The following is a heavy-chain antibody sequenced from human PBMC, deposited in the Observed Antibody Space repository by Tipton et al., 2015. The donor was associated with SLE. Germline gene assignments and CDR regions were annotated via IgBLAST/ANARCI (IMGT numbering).Heavy chain of an antibody. CDR3: ARVPTYYYDSSGYYYNYYYYMDV. D-gene: IGHD3-22*01. Sequence: LRLSCAVYGGSFSGYYWSWIRQPPGKGLEWIGEINHSGSTNYNPSLKSRVTISVDTSKNQFSLKLSSVTAADTAVYYCARVPTYYYDSSGYYYNYYYYMDVWGKGTTVTVSS. CDR1: GGSFSGYY. J-gene: IGHJ6*03. V-gene: IGHV4-34*01. CDR2: INHSGST.